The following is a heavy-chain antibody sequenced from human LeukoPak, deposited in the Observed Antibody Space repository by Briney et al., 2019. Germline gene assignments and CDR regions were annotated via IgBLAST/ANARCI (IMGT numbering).Heavy chain of an antibody. CDR3: ARESAWITMVRGSWFDP. J-gene: IGHJ5*02. Sequence: PSETLSLTCTVSGGSISSYYWSWIRQPAGKGLEWIGRIYTSGSTNYNPSLKSRVTMSVDTSKNQFSLKLSSVTAADTAVYYCARESAWITMVRGSWFDPWGQGTLVTVSS. CDR1: GGSISSYY. CDR2: IYTSGST. D-gene: IGHD3-10*01. V-gene: IGHV4-4*07.